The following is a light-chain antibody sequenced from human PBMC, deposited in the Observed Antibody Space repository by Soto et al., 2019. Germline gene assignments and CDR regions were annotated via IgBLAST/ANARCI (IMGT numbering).Light chain of an antibody. CDR2: ATS. J-gene: IGKJ2*01. CDR3: QHYGGSSLYT. CDR1: QTMSSSY. Sequence: DIVLTQSPGTLSLSPGERGTLSCRASQTMSSSYLAWYQQRAGQAPRLLIYATSSRAIGIPDRFSGSGSGTAFKLTSRRLEPCDFAVYYCQHYGGSSLYTFGQGTTLEI. V-gene: IGKV3-20*01.